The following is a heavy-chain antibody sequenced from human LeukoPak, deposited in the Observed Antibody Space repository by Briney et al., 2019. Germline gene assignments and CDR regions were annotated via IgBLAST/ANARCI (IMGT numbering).Heavy chain of an antibody. Sequence: PGRSLRLSCSASGFTFRSYAMAWVRQAPGTGLGWVSAISNSGRNTYYADSVKGRFTISRDNSKNTLYLEMNSLRAEDTAVYYCSNWVEGARPSLDYWGQGALVTVSS. CDR2: ISNSGRNT. V-gene: IGHV3-23*01. CDR1: GFTFRSYA. J-gene: IGHJ4*02. D-gene: IGHD6-6*01. CDR3: SNWVEGARPSLDY.